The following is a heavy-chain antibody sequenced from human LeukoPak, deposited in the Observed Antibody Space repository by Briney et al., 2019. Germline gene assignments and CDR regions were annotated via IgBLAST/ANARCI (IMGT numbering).Heavy chain of an antibody. CDR2: IYYSGTT. Sequence: PSQTLSLTCSVSGGSISSSDYFWTWIRQPPGKGLEYIGYIYYSGTTYYNPSLKSRITMSVDMSANQFSLRLTSVSAADTAVYYCTRAYWIGFHFDSWGQGILVSVSS. D-gene: IGHD3-3*01. CDR1: GGSISSSDYF. V-gene: IGHV4-30-4*01. J-gene: IGHJ4*02. CDR3: TRAYWIGFHFDS.